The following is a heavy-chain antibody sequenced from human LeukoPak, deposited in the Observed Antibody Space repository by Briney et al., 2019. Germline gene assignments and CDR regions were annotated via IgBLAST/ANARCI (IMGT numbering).Heavy chain of an antibody. V-gene: IGHV1-69*01. CDR1: GGTFSSYA. D-gene: IGHD3-22*01. J-gene: IGHJ6*03. Sequence: SVKVSCKASGGTFSSYAISWVRQAPGQGLEWMGGIIPIFGTANYAQKFQGRVTITADESTSTAYMELSSLRFEDTAVYYCAALHYYDSSGYYYSRYYYMDVWGKGTTVTVSS. CDR3: AALHYYDSSGYYYSRYYYMDV. CDR2: IIPIFGTA.